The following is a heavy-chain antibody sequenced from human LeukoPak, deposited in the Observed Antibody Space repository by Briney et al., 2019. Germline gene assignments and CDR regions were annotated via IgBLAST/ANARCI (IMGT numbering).Heavy chain of an antibody. V-gene: IGHV3-11*06. J-gene: IGHJ4*02. CDR1: GFTFSDYY. CDR2: ISSSSSNI. D-gene: IGHD3-10*01. CDR3: AGNYGPYYFDY. Sequence: GGSLRLSCAASGFTFSDYYMSWIRQAPGKGLEWVSFISSSSSNINYADSVKGRFTISRDNAKNSLYLQMNSLRAEDTAVYYCAGNYGPYYFDYWGQGTLVTVSS.